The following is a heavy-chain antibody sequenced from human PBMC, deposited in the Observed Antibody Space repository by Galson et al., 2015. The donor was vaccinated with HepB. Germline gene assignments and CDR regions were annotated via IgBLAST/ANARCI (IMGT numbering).Heavy chain of an antibody. V-gene: IGHV3-23*01. D-gene: IGHD2-21*02. CDR1: GFTFSNYH. CDR2: VSGTTGIT. J-gene: IGHJ4*02. CDR3: AKGPDGRILVTDVSY. Sequence: SLRLSCAASGFTFSNYHMSWVRQAPGEGLEWASSVSGTTGITNYADSVKGRFTISRDNSKNTLDLQMNSLRVEDTAIYYCAKGPDGRILVTDVSYWGQGTLVTFSS.